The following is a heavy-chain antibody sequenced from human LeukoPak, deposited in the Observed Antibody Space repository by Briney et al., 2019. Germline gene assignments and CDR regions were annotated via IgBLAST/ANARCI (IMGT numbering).Heavy chain of an antibody. CDR1: GYSFTSYW. J-gene: IGHJ4*02. CDR3: ARRPGYCSSTSCYPNFDY. CDR2: IYPGDSDT. V-gene: IGHV5-51*01. D-gene: IGHD2-2*01. Sequence: GESLKISCKGSGYSFTSYWIGWVRQMPGKGLEWMGTIYPGDSDTRYSPSFQGQVTISADKSISTAYLQWSSLKASDTAMYYCARRPGYCSSTSCYPNFDYWGQGTLVTVSS.